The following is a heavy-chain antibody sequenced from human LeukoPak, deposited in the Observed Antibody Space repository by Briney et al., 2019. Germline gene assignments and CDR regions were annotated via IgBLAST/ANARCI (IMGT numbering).Heavy chain of an antibody. CDR3: ARDPRYSSSWYVRYFDY. V-gene: IGHV1-18*04. Sequence: ASVKVSCRASGYTFSDYYIHFVRQAPGQGLEWMGWISAYNGNTNYAQKLQGRVTMTTDTSTSTAYMELRSLRSDDTAVYYCARDPRYSSSWYVRYFDYWGQGTLVTVSS. D-gene: IGHD6-13*01. CDR1: GYTFSDYY. CDR2: ISAYNGNT. J-gene: IGHJ4*02.